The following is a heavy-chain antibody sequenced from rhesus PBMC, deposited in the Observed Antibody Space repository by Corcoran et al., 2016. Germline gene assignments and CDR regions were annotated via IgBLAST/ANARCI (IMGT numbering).Heavy chain of an antibody. J-gene: IGHJ4*01. CDR2: IYGGSGST. Sequence: QVQLQESGPGLVKPSETLSLPCAVYGGSISDYYSWSWIRQPPGKGLEWIGQIYGGSGSTYYNPSLKSRVTVSKDTSKNQFSLKLSSVTAADTAVYYCARALITGTPDYWGQGVLVTVSS. D-gene: IGHD1-26*01. V-gene: IGHV4-143*01. CDR1: GGSISDYYS. CDR3: ARALITGTPDY.